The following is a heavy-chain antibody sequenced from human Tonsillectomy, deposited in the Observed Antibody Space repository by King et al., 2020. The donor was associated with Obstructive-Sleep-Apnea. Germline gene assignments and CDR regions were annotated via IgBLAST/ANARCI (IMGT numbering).Heavy chain of an antibody. CDR1: GGSISSYY. D-gene: IGHD3-22*01. V-gene: IGHV4-59*01. CDR3: ARGRYDSSGYYYSNNWFDP. J-gene: IGHJ5*02. CDR2: IYYSGIT. Sequence: VQLQESGPGLVKPSETLSLTCTVSGGSISSYYWSWIRQRPGKGLEWIGYIYYSGITNYNPSLQSPVTISVDTSKNQFSLKLSSVTAADTAVYYCARGRYDSSGYYYSNNWFDPWGQGTLVTVSS.